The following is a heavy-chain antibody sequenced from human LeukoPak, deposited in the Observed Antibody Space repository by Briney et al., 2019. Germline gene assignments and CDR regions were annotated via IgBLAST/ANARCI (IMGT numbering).Heavy chain of an antibody. CDR1: GYTFTSYG. CDR3: ARDPTIFGVVTWFDP. Sequence: ASVKVSCKASGYTFTSYGISWVRQAPGQGLEWMGWISAYNGNKNYAQKLQGRVTMTTDTSTSKAYMELRSLRSDDTAVYYCARDPTIFGVVTWFDPWGQGTLVTVSS. D-gene: IGHD3-3*01. CDR2: ISAYNGNK. J-gene: IGHJ5*02. V-gene: IGHV1-18*01.